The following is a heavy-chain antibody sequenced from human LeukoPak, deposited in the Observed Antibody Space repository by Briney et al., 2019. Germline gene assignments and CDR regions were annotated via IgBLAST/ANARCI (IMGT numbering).Heavy chain of an antibody. D-gene: IGHD3-9*01. CDR3: ARAFTWPRYLTLRYFDWLSTYFDN. V-gene: IGHV3-30-3*01. Sequence: PGRSLRLSCAASGFTFSSYAMHWVRQAPGKGLEWVAVISYDGSNKYYADSVKGRFTISRDNSKNTLYLQMNSLRAEDTAVYYCARAFTWPRYLTLRYFDWLSTYFDNGGQGTLVTVSS. J-gene: IGHJ4*02. CDR2: ISYDGSNK. CDR1: GFTFSSYA.